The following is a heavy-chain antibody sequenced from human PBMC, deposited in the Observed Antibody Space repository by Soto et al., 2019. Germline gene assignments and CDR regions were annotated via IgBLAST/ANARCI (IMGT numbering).Heavy chain of an antibody. CDR2: ISYDGSNK. CDR1: GFTFRSYG. V-gene: IGHV3-30*18. CDR3: AKSKQGAVTYFDY. J-gene: IGHJ4*02. D-gene: IGHD6-19*01. Sequence: QVQLVESGGGVVQPGRSLRLSCAASGFTFRSYGMHWVRQAPGKGLEWVAVISYDGSNKYYADSVKGRFTISRDNSKNTLYLQMNSLRAEDTAVYYCAKSKQGAVTYFDYWGQGTLVTVSS.